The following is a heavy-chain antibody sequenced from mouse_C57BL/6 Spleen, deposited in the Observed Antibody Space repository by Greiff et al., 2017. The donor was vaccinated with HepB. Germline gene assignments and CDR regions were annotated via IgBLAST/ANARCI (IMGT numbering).Heavy chain of an antibody. Sequence: EVMLVESGPELVKPGASVKISCKASGYSFTGYYMNWVKQSPEKSLEWIGEINPSTGGTTYNQKFKAKATLTVDKSSSTAYMQLKSLTSEDSAVYYCARKTDGAAFDYWGQGTTLTVSS. V-gene: IGHV1-42*01. CDR3: ARKTDGAAFDY. D-gene: IGHD1-1*01. CDR2: INPSTGGT. J-gene: IGHJ2*01. CDR1: GYSFTGYY.